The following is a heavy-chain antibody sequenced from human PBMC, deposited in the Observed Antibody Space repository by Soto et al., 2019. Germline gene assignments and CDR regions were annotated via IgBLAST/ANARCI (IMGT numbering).Heavy chain of an antibody. Sequence: GKGLEWVAVISYDGSNKYYADSVKGRFTISRDNSKNTLYLQMNSLRAEDTVFFSSRRRHTSSLHGLGIPAEPSSDL. J-gene: IGHJ2*01. D-gene: IGHD2-15*01. CDR3: RRRHTSSLHGLGIPAEPSSDL. V-gene: IGHV3-30*03. CDR2: ISYDGSNK.